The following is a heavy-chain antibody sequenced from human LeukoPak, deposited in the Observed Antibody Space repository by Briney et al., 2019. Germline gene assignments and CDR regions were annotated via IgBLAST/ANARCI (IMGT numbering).Heavy chain of an antibody. V-gene: IGHV4-30-4*01. Sequence: SQTLSLTCTVSGGSLSSDDDYWSWIRQPPGKGLEWIGYIHHSGSSYHTPSLKSRVSMSIDTSKNQFSLKLTSVTAADTAVYYCARMDYSDLYCFDYWGQGTLVTVSS. J-gene: IGHJ4*02. CDR2: IHHSGSS. CDR1: GGSLSSDDDY. CDR3: ARMDYSDLYCFDY. D-gene: IGHD4-17*01.